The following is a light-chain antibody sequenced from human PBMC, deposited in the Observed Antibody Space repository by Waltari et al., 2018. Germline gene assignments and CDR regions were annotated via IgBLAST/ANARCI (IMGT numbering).Light chain of an antibody. Sequence: QSELTQPPSASGTPGQTVTISCSGSSSNVGSNTVNGYQQLPGTAPKLLIYDNNQRPSGVTDRFSGSKSCTSASLAISGLQSEDEAADYCATWDANLNALFGGGTKLTVL. CDR3: ATWDANLNAL. CDR1: SSNVGSNT. CDR2: DNN. J-gene: IGLJ3*02. V-gene: IGLV1-44*01.